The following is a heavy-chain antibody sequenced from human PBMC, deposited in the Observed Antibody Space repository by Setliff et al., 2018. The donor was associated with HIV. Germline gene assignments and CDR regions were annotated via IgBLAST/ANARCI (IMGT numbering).Heavy chain of an antibody. V-gene: IGHV3-15*01. Sequence: GGSLRLSCAASGYTFTGAWMHWVRQAPGKGLEWIGRIKSEADGGTEESAAFLKGRFTISRDDSKNTLFLQMNSLKVEDTALYYCTRLRGYSYGLASYYYYYMDVWGKGTTVTVSS. CDR3: TRLRGYSYGLASYYYYYMDV. D-gene: IGHD5-18*01. J-gene: IGHJ6*03. CDR2: IKSEADGGTE. CDR1: GYTFTGAW.